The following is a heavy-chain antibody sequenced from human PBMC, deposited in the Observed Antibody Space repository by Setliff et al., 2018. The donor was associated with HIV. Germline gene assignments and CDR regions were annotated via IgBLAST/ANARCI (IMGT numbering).Heavy chain of an antibody. Sequence: GGSLRLSCAASGFIFSSYSMNWVRQAPGKGLEWVSSISSSSSYIYYADSVKGRFTISRDNAKNSLYLQMNSLRAEDTAVYYCATDPYYYDSSGYGPRAFDIWGQGTMVTVS. CDR1: GFIFSSYS. J-gene: IGHJ3*02. D-gene: IGHD3-22*01. CDR2: ISSSSSYI. CDR3: ATDPYYYDSSGYGPRAFDI. V-gene: IGHV3-21*01.